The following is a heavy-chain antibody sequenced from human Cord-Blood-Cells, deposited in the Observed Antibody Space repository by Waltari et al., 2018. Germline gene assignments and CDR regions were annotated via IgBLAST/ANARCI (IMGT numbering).Heavy chain of an antibody. D-gene: IGHD6-19*01. Sequence: QVQLVQSGAEVKKPGASVKVSCKAPGYTFTGYNMHRVRQAPGQGLEWMGWINPNSGGTNYAQKFQGRVTMTRDTSISTAYMELSRLRSDDTVVYYCARVPVAGDAFDIWGQGTMVTVSS. J-gene: IGHJ3*02. CDR2: INPNSGGT. CDR3: ARVPVAGDAFDI. V-gene: IGHV1-2*02. CDR1: GYTFTGYN.